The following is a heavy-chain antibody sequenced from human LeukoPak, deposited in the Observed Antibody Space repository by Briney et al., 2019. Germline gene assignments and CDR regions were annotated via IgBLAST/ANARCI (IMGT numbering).Heavy chain of an antibody. Sequence: PSGTLSLTCAVYGGSFSGYYWSWIRQPPGKGLEWIGEINHSGSTNYNPSLKSRVTISVDTPKNQSSLKLSSATAADTAVYYCARGHGTSMVRGVILKWGQGTLVTVSS. V-gene: IGHV4-34*01. CDR2: INHSGST. J-gene: IGHJ4*02. CDR3: ARGHGTSMVRGVILK. CDR1: GGSFSGYY. D-gene: IGHD3-10*01.